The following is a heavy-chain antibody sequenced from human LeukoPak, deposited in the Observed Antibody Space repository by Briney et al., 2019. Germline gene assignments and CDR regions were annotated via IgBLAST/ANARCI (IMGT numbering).Heavy chain of an antibody. CDR3: ARGSYGMDV. Sequence: QSSETLSLTCAVYGGSFSGYYWSWIRQAPGKGLEWVSSVSKSDGTTYYADSVKGRLTISRDNSKNTLHLQMNGLRAEDTAVYYCARGSYGMDVWGQGPRSPSP. CDR1: GGSFSGYY. V-gene: IGHV3-23*01. J-gene: IGHJ6*02. CDR2: VSKSDGTT.